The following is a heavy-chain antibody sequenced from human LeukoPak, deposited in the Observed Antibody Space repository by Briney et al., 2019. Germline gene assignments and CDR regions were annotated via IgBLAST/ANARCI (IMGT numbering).Heavy chain of an antibody. Sequence: ASVKVSCKASGYTFTSYYMHWVRQAPGQGLEWMGIINPSGGSTSYAQKFQGRVTMTRDMSMSTVYMELSSLRSEDTAVYYCARDTDCSSTSCHRGPDVWGKGTTVTVSS. CDR3: ARDTDCSSTSCHRGPDV. CDR1: GYTFTSYY. V-gene: IGHV1-46*01. CDR2: INPSGGST. J-gene: IGHJ6*04. D-gene: IGHD2-2*01.